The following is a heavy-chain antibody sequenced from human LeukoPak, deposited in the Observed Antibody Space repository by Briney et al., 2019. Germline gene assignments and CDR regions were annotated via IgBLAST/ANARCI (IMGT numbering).Heavy chain of an antibody. V-gene: IGHV4-59*12. D-gene: IGHD6-13*01. Sequence: PSETLSLTCTVSGGSISSYYWSWIRQSPGKGLEWIGYIYYSGSTSYSPSLKSRVTISVDTSKNQFSLKLSSVTAADTAVYYCARDLSSSWYTNWFDPWGQGTLVTVSS. CDR1: GGSISSYY. CDR2: IYYSGST. J-gene: IGHJ5*02. CDR3: ARDLSSSWYTNWFDP.